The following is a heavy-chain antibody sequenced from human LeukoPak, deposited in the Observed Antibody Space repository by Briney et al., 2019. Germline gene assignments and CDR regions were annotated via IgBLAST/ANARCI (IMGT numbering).Heavy chain of an antibody. Sequence: GGSLRLSCAASGFTFSSYGMHWVRQAPGKGLEWVAVISYDGSNKYYADSVKGRFTISRDNSKNTLYLQMNSLRAEDTAVYYCAKRIAAAGTSGYYGMDVWGQGTTVTVSS. J-gene: IGHJ6*02. CDR2: ISYDGSNK. CDR3: AKRIAAAGTSGYYGMDV. V-gene: IGHV3-30*18. CDR1: GFTFSSYG. D-gene: IGHD6-13*01.